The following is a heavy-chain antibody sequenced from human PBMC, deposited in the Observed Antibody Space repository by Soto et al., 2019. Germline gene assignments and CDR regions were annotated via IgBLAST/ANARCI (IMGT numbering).Heavy chain of an antibody. D-gene: IGHD6-13*01. J-gene: IGHJ5*02. CDR2: MYYSETT. V-gene: IGHV4-59*01. Sequence: PSETLSLTCTVSGASLNDYYWSWIRQTPGKGLEWVGFMYYSETTKYNPSLKGRVNMSLDTSKNQVSLHLKSVTAADTAVYYCARANSSTWYQLESKWSVLRGQ. CDR1: GASLNDYY. CDR3: ARANSSTWYQLESKWSVL.